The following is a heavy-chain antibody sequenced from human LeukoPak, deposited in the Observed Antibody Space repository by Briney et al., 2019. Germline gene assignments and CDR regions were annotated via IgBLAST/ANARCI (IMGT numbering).Heavy chain of an antibody. J-gene: IGHJ4*02. V-gene: IGHV3-23*01. D-gene: IGHD3-22*01. Sequence: PGGSLRLSCAASGLTFSSYAMSWVRQAPGKGLEWVSAISGSGGSTYYADSVKGRFTISRDNSKNTLYLQMNSLRAEDTAVYYCARDRALYDSRRGYYYTEDDYWGQGTLVTVSS. CDR1: GLTFSSYA. CDR2: ISGSGGST. CDR3: ARDRALYDSRRGYYYTEDDY.